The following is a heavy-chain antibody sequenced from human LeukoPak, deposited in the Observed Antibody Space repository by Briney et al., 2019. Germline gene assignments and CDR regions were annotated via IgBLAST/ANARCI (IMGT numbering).Heavy chain of an antibody. CDR2: IGAYNGNT. J-gene: IGHJ4*02. V-gene: IGHV1-18*01. D-gene: IGHD4-17*01. CDR3: ARDVTTVTAVNNY. Sequence: ASVKVSCKASGYTFTSFDIIWVRQAPGQGLEWLGWIGAYNGNTHYAQMFQGRVTLTTDTSTSRAYMELRSLRSDGTAVYYCARDVTTVTAVNNYWGQGTLVTVSS. CDR1: GYTFTSFD.